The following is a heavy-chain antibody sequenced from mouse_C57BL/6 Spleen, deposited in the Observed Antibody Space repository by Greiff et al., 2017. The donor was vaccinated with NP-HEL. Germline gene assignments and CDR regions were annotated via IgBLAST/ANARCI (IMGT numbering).Heavy chain of an antibody. CDR3: ASFLPYYAMDY. CDR1: GYTFTDYY. V-gene: IGHV1-26*01. Sequence: EVQLQQSGPELVKPGASVKISCKASGYTFTDYYMNWVKQSHGKSLEWIGDINPNNGGTSYNQKFKGKATLTVDKYSSTAYMELRSLTSEDSAVYYCASFLPYYAMDYWGQGTSVTVSS. J-gene: IGHJ4*01. CDR2: INPNNGGT.